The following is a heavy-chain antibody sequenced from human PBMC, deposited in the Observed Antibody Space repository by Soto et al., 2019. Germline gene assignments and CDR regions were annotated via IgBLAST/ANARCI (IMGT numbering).Heavy chain of an antibody. CDR1: GFTFSDLA. D-gene: IGHD6-19*01. CDR2: ISGSGGST. V-gene: IGHV3-23*01. CDR3: AKDPGYSSGGGWDDAFDI. Sequence: GRPLRLPCAAAGFTFSDLAMSRVRQAPGKGLEWVSAISGSGGSTYYADSVKGRFTISRDNSKNTLYLQMNSLRAEDTAVYYCAKDPGYSSGGGWDDAFDIWGQGTMVTVSS. J-gene: IGHJ3*02.